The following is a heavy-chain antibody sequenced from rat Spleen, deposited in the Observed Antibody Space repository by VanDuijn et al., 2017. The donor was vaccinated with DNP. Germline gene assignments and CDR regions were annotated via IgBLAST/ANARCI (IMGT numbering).Heavy chain of an antibody. V-gene: IGHV5-25*01. D-gene: IGHD5-1*01. J-gene: IGHJ1*01. CDR3: ARGSGTYYWYFDF. Sequence: EVQLVESGGGLVQPGRSLKLSCAASGFTFSDYYMAWVRQAPTKGLEWVAVIGSSGGSTYYPDSVKGRFIISRANARNTLYLQMNSLRSEDTATYFGARGSGTYYWYFDFWGPGTMVTVSS. CDR2: IGSSGGST. CDR1: GFTFSDYY.